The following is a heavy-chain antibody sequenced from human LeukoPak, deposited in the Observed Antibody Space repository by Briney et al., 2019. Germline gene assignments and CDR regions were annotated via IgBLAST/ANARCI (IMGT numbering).Heavy chain of an antibody. D-gene: IGHD1-26*01. J-gene: IGHJ5*02. CDR1: GFSVSKVW. V-gene: IGHV3-15*05. CDR2: IKSEGDGGTT. CDR3: TRGGHYFDP. Sequence: GGSLRLSCAASGFSVSKVWMSWVRQAPGEGLQWVGRIKSEGDGGTTDYAAPVNGRFAISRHDSENTLFLQIDSLKTEDTAVYYCTRGGHYFDPWGQGTLVTVSS.